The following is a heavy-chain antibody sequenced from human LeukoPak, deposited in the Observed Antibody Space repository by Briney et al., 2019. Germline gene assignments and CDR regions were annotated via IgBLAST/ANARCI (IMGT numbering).Heavy chain of an antibody. J-gene: IGHJ4*02. CDR3: AKALNYYGSGSTYFDY. V-gene: IGHV3-30*02. CDR1: GFIFSSYG. Sequence: GGSLRLSCAASGFIFSSYGMHWVRQAPGKGLEWVAFIRYDGSNKYYADSVKGRFTISRDNSKNTLYLQMNSLRAEDTAVYYCAKALNYYGSGSTYFDYWGQGTLVTVSS. D-gene: IGHD3-10*01. CDR2: IRYDGSNK.